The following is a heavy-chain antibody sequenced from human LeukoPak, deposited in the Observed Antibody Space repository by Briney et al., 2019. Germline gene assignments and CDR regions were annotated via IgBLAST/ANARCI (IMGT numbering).Heavy chain of an antibody. D-gene: IGHD2-2*01. V-gene: IGHV3-21*01. J-gene: IGHJ4*02. CDR1: GLTFSIYS. CDR2: ISSSDSYI. Sequence: PGGSLRLSCAASGLTFSIYSMNWVRQAPGKGLEWVSSISSSDSYIYYADSVKGRFTISRDNAKNSLYLQMNSLRAEDTAVYYCAKESPLSRSTSPEFDYWGQGTLVTVSS. CDR3: AKESPLSRSTSPEFDY.